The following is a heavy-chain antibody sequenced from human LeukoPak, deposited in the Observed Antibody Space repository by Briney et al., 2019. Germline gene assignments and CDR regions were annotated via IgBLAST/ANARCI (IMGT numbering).Heavy chain of an antibody. CDR2: INHSGST. D-gene: IGHD3-22*01. V-gene: IGHV4-34*01. CDR3: ARNSVPSFYSDTSGYFYY. Sequence: PSETLSLTCGVSGGSFSGYYFSWVRQSPEKGLEGIGEINHSGSTNYNPSLKSRVTISVDTAKKQISLKLNSVTAADTAVYYCARNSVPSFYSDTSGYFYYWGQGTLVTVSS. J-gene: IGHJ4*02. CDR1: GGSFSGYY.